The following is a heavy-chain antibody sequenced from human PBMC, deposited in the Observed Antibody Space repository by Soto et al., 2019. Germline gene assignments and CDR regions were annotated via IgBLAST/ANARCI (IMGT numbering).Heavy chain of an antibody. CDR3: AREYYYDSSGCTFDY. J-gene: IGHJ4*02. Sequence: PSETLSLTCTVSGGSISSGDYYWSWIRQPPGKGLEWIGYIYYSGSTYYNPSLKSRVTISVDTSKNQFSLKLSSVTAADTAVYYCAREYYYDSSGCTFDYWGQGTLGTVCS. CDR2: IYYSGST. V-gene: IGHV4-30-4*01. D-gene: IGHD3-22*01. CDR1: GGSISSGDYY.